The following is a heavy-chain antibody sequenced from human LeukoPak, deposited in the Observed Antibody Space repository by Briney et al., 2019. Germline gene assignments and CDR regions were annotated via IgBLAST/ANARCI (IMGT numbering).Heavy chain of an antibody. Sequence: SETLSLTCAVYGGSFSGYYWSWIRHPPGKGLEWIVEINHSGSTNYNPSLKSRVTISVDTSKNQFSLKLSSVTAADTAVYYCARAPPSAAGRRRPFDPWGQGTLVTVSS. CDR1: GGSFSGYY. CDR2: INHSGST. V-gene: IGHV4-34*01. D-gene: IGHD6-13*01. J-gene: IGHJ5*02. CDR3: ARAPPSAAGRRRPFDP.